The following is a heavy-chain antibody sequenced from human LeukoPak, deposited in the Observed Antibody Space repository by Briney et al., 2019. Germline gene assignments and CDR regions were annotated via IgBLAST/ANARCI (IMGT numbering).Heavy chain of an antibody. J-gene: IGHJ4*02. Sequence: SETLSLTCSVSGGSVSSYYWSRIRQSPGKGLEWIGYIHNSGRTNYNPSLKSRVTGFVDTSKNQVSLRLSSVTAADTAVYYCARHGTISSESYFDYWGQGALVTVSS. D-gene: IGHD1-14*01. CDR1: GGSVSSYY. CDR3: ARHGTISSESYFDY. V-gene: IGHV4-59*08. CDR2: IHNSGRT.